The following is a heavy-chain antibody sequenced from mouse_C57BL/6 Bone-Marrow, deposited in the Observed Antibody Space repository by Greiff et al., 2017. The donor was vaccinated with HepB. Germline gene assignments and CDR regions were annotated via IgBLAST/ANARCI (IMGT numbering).Heavy chain of an antibody. V-gene: IGHV5-9-1*02. CDR1: GFTFSSYA. Sequence: EVHLVESGEGLVKPGGSLKLSCAASGFTFSSYAMSWVRQTPEKRLEWVAYISSGGDYIYYADTVKGRFTISRDNARNTLYLQMSSLKSEDTAMYYCTRERGLRRSAWFAYWGQGTLVTVSA. J-gene: IGHJ3*01. CDR2: ISSGGDYI. CDR3: TRERGLRRSAWFAY. D-gene: IGHD2-4*01.